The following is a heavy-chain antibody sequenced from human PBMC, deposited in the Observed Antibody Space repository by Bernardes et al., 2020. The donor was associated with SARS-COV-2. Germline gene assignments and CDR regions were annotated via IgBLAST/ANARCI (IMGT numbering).Heavy chain of an antibody. Sequence: ASVKVSCKASGYTFTSYDINWVRQATGQGLEWMGWMNPNSGNTGYAQKFQGRVTMTRNTSISTAYMELSSLRSEDTAVYYCARGVDFWSGYNFDYWGQGTLVTVSS. V-gene: IGHV1-8*01. J-gene: IGHJ4*02. CDR2: MNPNSGNT. D-gene: IGHD3-3*01. CDR3: ARGVDFWSGYNFDY. CDR1: GYTFTSYD.